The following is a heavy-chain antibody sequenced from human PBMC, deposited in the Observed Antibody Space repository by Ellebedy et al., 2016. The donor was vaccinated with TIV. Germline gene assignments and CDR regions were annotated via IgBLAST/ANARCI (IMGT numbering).Heavy chain of an antibody. V-gene: IGHV3-21*01. J-gene: IGHJ3*02. CDR2: IGRSSTYI. CDR1: GFTFSSYS. CDR3: ARGRSGSHAFDI. D-gene: IGHD3-3*01. Sequence: GESLKISCAASGFTFSSYSMNWVRQAPGKGLEWVSSIGRSSTYIYYADSVKGRFTISRDNAKSSLYLQMNSLRAEDTAVYYCARGRSGSHAFDIWGQGTMVTVSS.